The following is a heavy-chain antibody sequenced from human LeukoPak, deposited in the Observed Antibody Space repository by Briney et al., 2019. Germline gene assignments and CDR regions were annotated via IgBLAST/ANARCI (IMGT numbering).Heavy chain of an antibody. V-gene: IGHV3-30*03. CDR2: ISYDGSNK. J-gene: IGHJ4*02. CDR3: ARVLDDILTGSEFDY. Sequence: GRSLRLSCAASGFTFSNYGMHWVRQAPGKGLEWVAVISYDGSNKYYADSVKGRFTISRDNSKNTLYLQMNSLRAEDTAVYYCARVLDDILTGSEFDYWGQGTLVTVSS. CDR1: GFTFSNYG. D-gene: IGHD3-9*01.